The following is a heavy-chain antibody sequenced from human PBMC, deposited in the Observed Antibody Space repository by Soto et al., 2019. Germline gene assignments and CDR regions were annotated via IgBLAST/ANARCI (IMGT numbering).Heavy chain of an antibody. V-gene: IGHV3-30*18. J-gene: IGHJ4*02. CDR3: AKGGRQWLVTSGFND. D-gene: IGHD6-19*01. CDR2: VSHDGRNT. CDR1: GFTFSDYA. Sequence: VQLVESGGGVVQPGRSLRLSCAASGFTFSDYAMHWVRQAPGKGLEWVAVVSHDGRNTHYADSVKGRFTISRDSAKNTVCLEMTSLRAEDTAVYYCAKGGRQWLVTSGFNDWGQGALGTVSS.